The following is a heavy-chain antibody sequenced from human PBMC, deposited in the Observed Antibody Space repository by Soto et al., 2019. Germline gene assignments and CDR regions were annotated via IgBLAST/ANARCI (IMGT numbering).Heavy chain of an antibody. CDR2: ISHSGRT. CDR1: GWSFTGYY. CDR3: ARNGGSTLYYFDS. D-gene: IGHD6-13*01. V-gene: IGHV4-34*01. Sequence: SQTLPLPSADNGWSFTGYYEACIRQSPGEGLEWIGEISHSGRTNYNPSLKSRVTISVDTSKNQFSLKVSSVTAADTGMYYCARNGGSTLYYFDSWGQGTVVT. J-gene: IGHJ4*02.